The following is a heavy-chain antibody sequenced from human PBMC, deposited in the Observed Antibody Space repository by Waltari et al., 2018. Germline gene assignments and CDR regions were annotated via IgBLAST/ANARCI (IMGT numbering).Heavy chain of an antibody. CDR3: ARDDSYGSGTRQNY. CDR2: IYSSGRT. J-gene: IGHJ4*02. Sequence: QLQLQESGPGLVKPSETLSLTCTVSGGSISSSSYYWGWIRQPPGKGLEWIGSIYSSGRTYYNPSLNSRVTISVDTSKNQFALKLSSVTAADTAVYYCARDDSYGSGTRQNYWGQGTLVTVSS. CDR1: GGSISSSSYY. V-gene: IGHV4-39*07. D-gene: IGHD3-10*01.